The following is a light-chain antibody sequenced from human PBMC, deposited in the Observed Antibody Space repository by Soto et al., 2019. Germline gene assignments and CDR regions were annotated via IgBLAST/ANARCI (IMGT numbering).Light chain of an antibody. CDR3: KSYAGSKTYV. V-gene: IGLV2-8*01. J-gene: IGLJ1*01. CDR1: KNDIGVYDF. Sequence: QSVLTQPPSASGSPGQSVTISCTGTKNDIGVYDFVSWYQHHPGKAPRLIIYEVVQRPSGVPDRFSGSKSGNKASLAVSGLPAADEADYFCKSYAGSKTYVFGSGTKVTVL. CDR2: EVV.